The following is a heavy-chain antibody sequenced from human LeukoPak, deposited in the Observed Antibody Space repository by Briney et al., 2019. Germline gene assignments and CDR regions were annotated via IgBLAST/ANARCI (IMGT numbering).Heavy chain of an antibody. CDR2: IYSGGST. CDR1: GFTVSSNY. J-gene: IGHJ5*02. CDR3: ARDRHHNWFDP. Sequence: GGSLRLSCTASGFTVSSNYMSWVRQAPGKGLEWVSVIYSGGSTYYADSVKGRFTISRDNSKNTLYLQMNSLRAEDTAVYYCARDRHHNWFDPWGQGTLVTVSS. V-gene: IGHV3-66*02.